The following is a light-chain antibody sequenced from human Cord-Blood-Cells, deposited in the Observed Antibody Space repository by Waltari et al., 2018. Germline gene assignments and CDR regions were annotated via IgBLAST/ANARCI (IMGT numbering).Light chain of an antibody. V-gene: IGLV2-14*01. CDR3: SSYTSSSTLEV. J-gene: IGLJ1*01. Sequence: QSALTQPASVSGSPGQSITLPCTGTSSDVGGYNYVSWYQQHPGKAPKLMIYDVSNRPSGVSNRVSGSKSGNTASLTISGLQAEDEADYYCSSYTSSSTLEVFGTGTKVTVL. CDR2: DVS. CDR1: SSDVGGYNY.